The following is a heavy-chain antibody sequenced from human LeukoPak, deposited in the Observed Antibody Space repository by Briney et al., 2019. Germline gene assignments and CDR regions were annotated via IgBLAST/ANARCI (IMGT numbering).Heavy chain of an antibody. Sequence: PGGSLRLSCAASGFTVSSNYMSWVRQAPGKGLEWVSVIYSGGSTYYADSVKGRFTISRDNSKNTLYLQMNSLRAEDTAVYYCARWAGTGYSSSWYPSGSYGFDYWGQETLVTVSS. CDR2: IYSGGST. J-gene: IGHJ4*02. V-gene: IGHV3-66*01. CDR3: ARWAGTGYSSSWYPSGSYGFDY. D-gene: IGHD6-13*01. CDR1: GFTVSSNY.